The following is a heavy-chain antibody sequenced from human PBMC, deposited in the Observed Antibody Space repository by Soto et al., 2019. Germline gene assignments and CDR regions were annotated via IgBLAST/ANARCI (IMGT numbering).Heavy chain of an antibody. CDR2: IYYSGST. D-gene: IGHD3-9*01. V-gene: IGHV4-31*03. J-gene: IGHJ4*02. Sequence: PSETLSLTCTVSGGSISSGGYYWSWIRQHPGKGLEWIGYIYYSGSTYYNPSLKSRVTISVDTSKNQFSLELSSVTAADTAVYYCARAPPEGYDILTGYYPQNYFDYWGQGTLVTVS. CDR3: ARAPPEGYDILTGYYPQNYFDY. CDR1: GGSISSGGYY.